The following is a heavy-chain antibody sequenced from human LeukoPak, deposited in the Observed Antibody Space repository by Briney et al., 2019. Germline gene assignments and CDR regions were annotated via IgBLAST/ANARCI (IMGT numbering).Heavy chain of an antibody. CDR1: GGTFSSYA. CDR2: IIPIFGTA. J-gene: IGHJ2*01. D-gene: IGHD2-2*01. CDR3: ARAPYCGSTGCSYWYFDL. Sequence: SVKVSCKASGGTFSSYAISWVRQAPGQGLEWMGGIIPIFGTANYAQKFQGRVTITADESTSTAYMELSSLRSEDTAVYYCARAPYCGSTGCSYWYFDLWGRGTLVTVSS. V-gene: IGHV1-69*01.